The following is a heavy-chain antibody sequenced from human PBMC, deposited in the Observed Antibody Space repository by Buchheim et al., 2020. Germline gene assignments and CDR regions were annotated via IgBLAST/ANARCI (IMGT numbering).Heavy chain of an antibody. D-gene: IGHD6-6*01. J-gene: IGHJ6*02. CDR1: GFNFGTLW. CDR3: ARDYNRIAARCMDV. CDR2: IKQDGSEK. V-gene: IGHV3-7*01. Sequence: EVQLVESGGGLGRPGGSLRLSCVASGFNFGTLWMSWVRQVPGKGLEWVANIKQDGSEKYYVDSVKGRFTISRDNAKNSLYLQMNSLRAEDTAVYYCARDYNRIAARCMDVWGQGTT.